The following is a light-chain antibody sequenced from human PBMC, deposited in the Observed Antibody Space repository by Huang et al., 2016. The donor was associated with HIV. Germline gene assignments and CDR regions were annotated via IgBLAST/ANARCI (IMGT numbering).Light chain of an antibody. V-gene: IGKV1-5*03. Sequence: DIQMTQSPSTLSASVGDRVTITCRASQTITNWLALYQQKPGKAPKLLIYKASTLETGVPSRFSGSGSGTEFTLTINSMQPDDFATYYCQQYSSWRTFGQGTKVE. J-gene: IGKJ1*01. CDR3: QQYSSWRT. CDR2: KAS. CDR1: QTITNW.